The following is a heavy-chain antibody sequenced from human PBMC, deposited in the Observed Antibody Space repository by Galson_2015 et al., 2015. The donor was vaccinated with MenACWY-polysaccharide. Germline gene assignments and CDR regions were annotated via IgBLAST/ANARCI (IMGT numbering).Heavy chain of an antibody. CDR1: GFTFDSDSG. J-gene: IGHJ4*01. D-gene: IGHD2-2*01. V-gene: IGHV3-43*02. CDR2: ISEDGRTT. Sequence: SLRLSCAASGFTFDSDSGMHWVRPVPGKSLEWISLISEDGRTTFYADSVRGRFTVSRDNRKNSLYLQMRSLRTDDTAFYYCVKDRGLIPMSNFDDLGRRTLVTVSS. CDR3: VKDRGLIPMSNFDD.